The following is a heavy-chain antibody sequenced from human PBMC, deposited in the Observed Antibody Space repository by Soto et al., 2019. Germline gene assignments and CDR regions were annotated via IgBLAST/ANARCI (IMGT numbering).Heavy chain of an antibody. CDR2: TYYRSKWYN. Sequence: PSQTLSLTCAISGDSVSSNSAAWNWIRQSPSRGLEWLGRTYYRSKWYNDYAVSVKSRITINPDTSKNQFSLQLNSVTPEDTAVYYCARVPRSITPERYGMDVWGQGTTVTVSS. V-gene: IGHV6-1*01. CDR1: GDSVSSNSAA. CDR3: ARVPRSITPERYGMDV. D-gene: IGHD1-1*01. J-gene: IGHJ6*02.